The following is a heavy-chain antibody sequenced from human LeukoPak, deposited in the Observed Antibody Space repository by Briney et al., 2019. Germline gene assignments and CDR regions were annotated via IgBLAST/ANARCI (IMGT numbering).Heavy chain of an antibody. D-gene: IGHD3-10*01. Sequence: PSETLSLTCTVSGGSISSSSYYWGWIRQPPGKGLEWIGSIYYRGSTYYNPSLKSRVTISVDTSKNQFSLKLSSVTAADTAVYYCARNPRKLLWFGEKSGFLYYFDYWGQGTLVTVSS. V-gene: IGHV4-39*07. CDR2: IYYRGST. J-gene: IGHJ4*02. CDR1: GGSISSSSYY. CDR3: ARNPRKLLWFGEKSGFLYYFDY.